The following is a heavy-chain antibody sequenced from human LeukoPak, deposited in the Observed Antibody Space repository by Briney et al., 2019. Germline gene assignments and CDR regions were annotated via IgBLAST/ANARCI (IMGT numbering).Heavy chain of an antibody. CDR1: GGSISSSSYY. CDR2: VYYSGNT. Sequence: SETLSLTCTVSGGSISSSSYYWGWIRQPPGKGLEWFGSVYYSGNTYYNPSLKSRVTISVDTSKNQLSLKLTSVTAADTAVYYCARQDIVVIPAAILNCFDPWGQGTLVTVSS. D-gene: IGHD2-2*02. V-gene: IGHV4-39*01. CDR3: ARQDIVVIPAAILNCFDP. J-gene: IGHJ5*02.